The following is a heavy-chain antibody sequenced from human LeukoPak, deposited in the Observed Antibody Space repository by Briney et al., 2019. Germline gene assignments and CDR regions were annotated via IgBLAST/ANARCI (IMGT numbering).Heavy chain of an antibody. CDR1: GYSFTSYW. CDR2: ICPGDSDT. D-gene: IGHD3-16*01. CDR3: TRSSYIYYFDY. J-gene: IGHJ4*02. V-gene: IGHV5-51*01. Sequence: GESLKISCKGSGYSFTSYWIGWVRQMPGKGLEWMGIICPGDSDTRYSPSFQGQVTISADKSISTAYLQWSSLKASDTAMYYCTRSSYIYYFDYWGQGTLVTVSS.